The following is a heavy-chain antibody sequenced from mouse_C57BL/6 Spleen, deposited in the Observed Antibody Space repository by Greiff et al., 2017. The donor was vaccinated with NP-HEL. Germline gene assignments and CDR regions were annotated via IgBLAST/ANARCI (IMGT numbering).Heavy chain of an antibody. Sequence: EVQLQQSGTVLARPGASVKMSCKTSGYTFTSYWMHWVKQRPGQGLEWIGAIYPGNSDTSYNQKFKGKAKLTAVTSASTAYMELSSLTNEDSAVYYCTRAYGYDGEFAYWGQGTLVTVSA. J-gene: IGHJ3*01. CDR2: IYPGNSDT. CDR3: TRAYGYDGEFAY. V-gene: IGHV1-5*01. CDR1: GYTFTSYW. D-gene: IGHD2-2*01.